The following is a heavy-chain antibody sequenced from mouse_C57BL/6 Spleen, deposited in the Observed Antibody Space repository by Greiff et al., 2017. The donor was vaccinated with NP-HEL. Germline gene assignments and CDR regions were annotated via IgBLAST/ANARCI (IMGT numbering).Heavy chain of an antibody. CDR1: GYTFTSYW. CDR2: IDPSDSYT. CDR3: AKREDYYGSSYLAY. V-gene: IGHV1-69*01. Sequence: QVQLQQPGAELVMPGASVKLSCKASGYTFTSYWMHWVKQRPGQGLEWIGEIDPSDSYTNYNQKFKGKSTLTVDKSSSTAYMQLSSLTSEDSAVYYCAKREDYYGSSYLAYWGQGTLVTVSA. D-gene: IGHD1-1*01. J-gene: IGHJ3*01.